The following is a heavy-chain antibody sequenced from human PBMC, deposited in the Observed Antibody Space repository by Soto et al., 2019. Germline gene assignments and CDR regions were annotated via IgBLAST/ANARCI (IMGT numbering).Heavy chain of an antibody. Sequence: ASVKVSCKASGGTFSSYAISWVRQAPGQGLEWMGGIIPIFGTANYAQKFQGRVTITADESTSTAYMELSSLRSEDTAVYYCARLSAGGLLVFSYYYGMDVWGQGTTVTVSS. D-gene: IGHD3-22*01. CDR3: ARLSAGGLLVFSYYYGMDV. V-gene: IGHV1-69*13. CDR2: IIPIFGTA. CDR1: GGTFSSYA. J-gene: IGHJ6*02.